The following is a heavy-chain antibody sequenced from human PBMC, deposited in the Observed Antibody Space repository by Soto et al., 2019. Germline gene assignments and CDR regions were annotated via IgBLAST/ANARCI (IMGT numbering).Heavy chain of an antibody. V-gene: IGHV4-31*03. CDR1: GGSISSGGYY. CDR3: ASRKYYDFWGGYYNWVGP. D-gene: IGHD3-3*01. CDR2: IYYSGIT. J-gene: IGHJ5*02. Sequence: SETLSLTCTVSGGSISSGGYYWSWIRQHPGKGLEWIGYIYYSGITYYNPSLKSRVTISVYTSKNQFSLKLSSVTAADTAVYYCASRKYYDFWGGYYNWVGPWGQGTLVTVSS.